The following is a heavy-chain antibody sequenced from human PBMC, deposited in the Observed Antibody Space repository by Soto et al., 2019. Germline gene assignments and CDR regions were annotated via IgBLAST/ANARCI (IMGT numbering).Heavy chain of an antibody. Sequence: SETLCVTCSVAGGSISGYYWSWIRQPPGKGLEWIGYIYYSGSTNYNPSLKSRVTISVDTSKNQFSLKLSSVTAADTAVYYCARHGSPAYCSSTSCSQADYWGQGTLVTVSS. CDR3: ARHGSPAYCSSTSCSQADY. CDR2: IYYSGST. D-gene: IGHD2-2*01. V-gene: IGHV4-59*08. J-gene: IGHJ4*02. CDR1: GGSISGYY.